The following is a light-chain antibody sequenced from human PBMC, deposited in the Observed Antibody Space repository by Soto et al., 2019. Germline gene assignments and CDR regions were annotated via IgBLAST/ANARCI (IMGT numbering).Light chain of an antibody. CDR2: GAS. V-gene: IGKV3-15*01. Sequence: EIVMTQSPATLSVSPGERATLSCRASQSVSSNLAWYQQKPGQAPRLLIYGASIRATGIPDRFSGSGSGTEFTLTISSLQSEDFAVYYCQQYNNWTLTFGGGTKVEIK. J-gene: IGKJ4*01. CDR1: QSVSSN. CDR3: QQYNNWTLT.